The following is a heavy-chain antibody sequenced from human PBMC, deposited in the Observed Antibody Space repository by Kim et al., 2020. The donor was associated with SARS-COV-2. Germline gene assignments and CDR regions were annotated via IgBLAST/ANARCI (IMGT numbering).Heavy chain of an antibody. Sequence: GGSLRLSCAASGFTFSSYAMHWVRQAPGKGLEWVAVISYDGSNKYYVDSVKGRFTISRDNSKNTLYLQMNSLRAEDTAVYYCARDWGHYGSGSYSYYGMDVWGQGTTVTVSS. J-gene: IGHJ6*02. D-gene: IGHD3-10*01. V-gene: IGHV3-30*04. CDR2: ISYDGSNK. CDR1: GFTFSSYA. CDR3: ARDWGHYGSGSYSYYGMDV.